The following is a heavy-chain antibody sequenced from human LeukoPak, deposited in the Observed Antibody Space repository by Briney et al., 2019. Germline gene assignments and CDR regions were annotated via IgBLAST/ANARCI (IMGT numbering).Heavy chain of an antibody. CDR2: IYHSGST. Sequence: SETLSLTCGVSGGSIISSNWWSWVRQPPGKGLEWIGEIYHSGSTNYNPSLKSRVTISVDKSKRQFSLELTSVTAADTALYYCARGGYCSSTSCYVFDSWGQGTLVTVSS. V-gene: IGHV4-4*02. CDR1: GGSIISSNW. CDR3: ARGGYCSSTSCYVFDS. D-gene: IGHD2-2*01. J-gene: IGHJ4*02.